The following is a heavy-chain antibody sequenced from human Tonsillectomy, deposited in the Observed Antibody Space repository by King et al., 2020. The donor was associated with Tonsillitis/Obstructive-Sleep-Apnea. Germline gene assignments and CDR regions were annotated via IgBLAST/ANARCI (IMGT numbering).Heavy chain of an antibody. Sequence: QLVQSGAEVKKPGASVKVSCKASGYTFTSYAMHWVRQAPGQRLEWMGWINACNGNTKYSQKFQGRVTITRDTSASTAYMELSSLRSEDTAVYYCARRCSGGSCFDYWGQGTLVTVSS. CDR1: GYTFTSYA. J-gene: IGHJ4*02. D-gene: IGHD2-15*01. CDR3: ARRCSGGSCFDY. CDR2: INACNGNT. V-gene: IGHV1-3*01.